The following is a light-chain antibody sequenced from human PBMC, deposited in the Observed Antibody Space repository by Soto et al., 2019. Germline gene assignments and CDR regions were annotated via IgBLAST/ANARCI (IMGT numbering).Light chain of an antibody. J-gene: IGKJ5*01. CDR3: QQRSNWPIT. CDR2: DAS. V-gene: IGKV3D-20*02. CDR1: QSFSSNY. Sequence: EIVLTQSPGTLSLSPGERAALSCRASQSFSSNYLAWYQQKPGQAPRLLIYDASSRAPGIPDRFSGSGSGTDFTLTISSLEPEDFAVYYCQQRSNWPITFGQGTRLENK.